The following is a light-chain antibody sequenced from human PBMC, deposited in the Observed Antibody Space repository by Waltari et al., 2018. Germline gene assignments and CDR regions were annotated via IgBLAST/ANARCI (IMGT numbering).Light chain of an antibody. V-gene: IGLV3-19*01. Sequence: SSELTQDPAVSVALGQTVRITWQGDSLRSYYASRYQQKPGQAPVLVIYGKNNRPSGIPDRFSGSSSGNTASLTITGAQAEDEADYYCNSRDSSGNHLGVVFGGGTKLTVL. J-gene: IGLJ2*01. CDR2: GKN. CDR1: SLRSYY. CDR3: NSRDSSGNHLGVV.